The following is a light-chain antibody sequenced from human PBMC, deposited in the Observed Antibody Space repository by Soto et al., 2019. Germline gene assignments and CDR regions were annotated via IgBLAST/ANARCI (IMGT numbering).Light chain of an antibody. J-gene: IGKJ5*01. CDR3: QQYNEWPIT. Sequence: EIVLTPSPGTLSLSPVERATLSCRASQSVGSLLAWYQQKPGQAPRLLIYRASTRATGISGSFSGSGSGTEFTLTITSLQSEDFAVYYCQQYNEWPITFGQGTRLEIK. CDR2: RAS. CDR1: QSVGSL. V-gene: IGKV3-15*01.